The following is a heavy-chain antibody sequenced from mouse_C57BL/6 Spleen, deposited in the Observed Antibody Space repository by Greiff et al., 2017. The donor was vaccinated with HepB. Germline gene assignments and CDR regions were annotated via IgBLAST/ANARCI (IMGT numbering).Heavy chain of an antibody. J-gene: IGHJ2*01. CDR1: GYTFTSYD. CDR3: ATSPLLGDY. Sequence: VQLQQSGPELVKPGASVKLSCKASGYTFTSYDINWVKQRPGQGLEWIGWIYPRDGSTKYNEKFKGKATLTVDTSSSTAYMVLPSLSSYDSALSFCATSPLLGDYWGQGTTLTVSS. V-gene: IGHV1-85*01. D-gene: IGHD1-1*01. CDR2: IYPRDGST.